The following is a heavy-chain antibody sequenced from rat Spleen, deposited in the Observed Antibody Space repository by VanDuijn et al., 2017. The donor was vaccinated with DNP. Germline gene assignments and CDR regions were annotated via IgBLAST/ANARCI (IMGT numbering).Heavy chain of an antibody. Sequence: EVQLVESGGDLVQPGRSLKLSCVASGFTFNKYWMTWIRQVPGKGLEWVASITSSGGTTYYSDSERGRFTVSRDDVKNTLYLQMDSLRSEDTATYYCTRGKNYALDAWGQGTSVTVSS. CDR3: TRGKNYALDA. J-gene: IGHJ4*01. D-gene: IGHD1-4*01. CDR2: ITSSGGTT. CDR1: GFTFNKYW. V-gene: IGHV5-31*01.